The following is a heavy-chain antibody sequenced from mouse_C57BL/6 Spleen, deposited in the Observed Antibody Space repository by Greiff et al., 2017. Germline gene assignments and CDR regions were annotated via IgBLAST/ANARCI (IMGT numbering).Heavy chain of an antibody. J-gene: IGHJ1*03. V-gene: IGHV6-6*01. Sequence: EVKLVESGGGLVQPGGSMKLSCAASGFTFSDAWMDWVRQSPEPGLELVAEIRNKANNHATYYAESVTGRFTISRDDSTSSIYLQMNSLRAEDTGIYYWAMEVLISTLVATKYFDVWGKGTTVTVSS. CDR1: GFTFSDAW. CDR3: AMEVLISTLVATKYFDV. D-gene: IGHD1-1*01. CDR2: IRNKANNHAT.